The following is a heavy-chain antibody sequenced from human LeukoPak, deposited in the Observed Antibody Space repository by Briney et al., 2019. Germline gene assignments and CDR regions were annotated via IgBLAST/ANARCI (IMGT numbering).Heavy chain of an antibody. D-gene: IGHD3-22*01. V-gene: IGHV4-39*01. CDR3: ARSSWYDSSGYYYSY. Sequence: SEPLSLTCTVSGGSISSSSYYWGWIRQPPGKGLGWIGSIDYSGSTYYNPSLESRVTISVDTSMNQFSLKLSPVTAADTAVYYCARSSWYDSSGYYYSYWGQGTLVTVSS. CDR1: GGSISSSSYY. J-gene: IGHJ4*02. CDR2: IDYSGST.